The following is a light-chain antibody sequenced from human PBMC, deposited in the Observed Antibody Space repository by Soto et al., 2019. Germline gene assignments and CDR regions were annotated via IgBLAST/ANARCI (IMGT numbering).Light chain of an antibody. CDR3: AAWDDSLNGYV. CDR2: SNN. Sequence: QSVLTQPPSASGTPGQRVTISCSGSSSNIGSNTVNCYQQLPGTAPKLLIYSNNQRPSGVPDRFSGSKSGTSASLATSGLQSEDEADYYCAAWDDSLNGYVFGTGTKVTVL. J-gene: IGLJ1*01. CDR1: SSNIGSNT. V-gene: IGLV1-44*01.